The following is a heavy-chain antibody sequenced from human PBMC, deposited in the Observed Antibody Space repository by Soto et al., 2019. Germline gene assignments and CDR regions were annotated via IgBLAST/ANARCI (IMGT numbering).Heavy chain of an antibody. CDR1: GDSISSYY. D-gene: IGHD6-6*01. V-gene: IGHV4-59*01. J-gene: IGHJ5*02. CDR2: IHYSGST. CDR3: ARGGLAARKGRWFDP. Sequence: SETLSLTCTVSGDSISSYYWSWIRQPPGKGLEWIGYIHYSGSTNYNPSLKSRVTISVDTPKNQFSLKVNSMTAADTAVYYCARGGLAARKGRWFDPWGQGTLVTVSS.